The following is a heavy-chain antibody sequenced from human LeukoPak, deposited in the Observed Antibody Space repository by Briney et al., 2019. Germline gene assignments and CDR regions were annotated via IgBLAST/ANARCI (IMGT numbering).Heavy chain of an antibody. CDR1: GGSISSYY. CDR3: ARDGLESSSWYIPGGYFDY. V-gene: IGHV4-59*01. D-gene: IGHD6-13*01. CDR2: IYYSGST. Sequence: SETLSLTCTVSGGSISSYYWSWIRQPPGKGLEWIGYIYYSGSTNYNPSLKSRVTISVDTSKNQFSLKLSSVTAADTAVYYCARDGLESSSWYIPGGYFDYWGQGTLVTVSS. J-gene: IGHJ4*02.